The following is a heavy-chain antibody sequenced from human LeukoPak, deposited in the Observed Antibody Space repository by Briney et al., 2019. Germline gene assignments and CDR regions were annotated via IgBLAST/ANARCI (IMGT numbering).Heavy chain of an antibody. CDR1: GGSISSYY. CDR3: ARGGGEQWLVYFDY. CDR2: IYYSGST. Sequence: PSETLSLTCTVSGGSISSYYWSWIRQPPGKGLEWIGYIYYSGSTNYNPSLKSRVTISVDTSKNQFSLKLSSVTAADTAVYYCARGGGEQWLVYFDYWGQGTLVTVSS. J-gene: IGHJ4*02. V-gene: IGHV4-59*08. D-gene: IGHD6-19*01.